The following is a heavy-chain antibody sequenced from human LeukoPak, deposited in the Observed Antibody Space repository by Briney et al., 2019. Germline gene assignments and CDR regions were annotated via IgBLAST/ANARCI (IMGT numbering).Heavy chain of an antibody. J-gene: IGHJ4*02. CDR2: IYTSGST. Sequence: SETLSLTCTVSGGSISSGSYYWSWIRQPAGKGLEWIGRIYTSGSTNYNPSLKSRVTISADTSKNQFSLKLSSVTAADTAVYYCARDHLDWGQGTLVTVSS. V-gene: IGHV4-61*02. CDR1: GGSISSGSYY. CDR3: ARDHLD.